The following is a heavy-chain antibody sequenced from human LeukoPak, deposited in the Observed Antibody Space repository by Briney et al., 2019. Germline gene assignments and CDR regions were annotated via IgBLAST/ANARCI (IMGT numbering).Heavy chain of an antibody. D-gene: IGHD6-13*01. Sequence: QAGGSLRLSCAASGFTVSTNYMSWVRQAPGKGLEWVAVISYDGSNKYYADSVKGRFTISRDNSKNTLYLQMNSLRAEDTAVYYCANIAAAGTGDAFDIWGQGTMVTVSS. CDR1: GFTVSTNY. J-gene: IGHJ3*02. V-gene: IGHV3-30-3*01. CDR2: ISYDGSNK. CDR3: ANIAAAGTGDAFDI.